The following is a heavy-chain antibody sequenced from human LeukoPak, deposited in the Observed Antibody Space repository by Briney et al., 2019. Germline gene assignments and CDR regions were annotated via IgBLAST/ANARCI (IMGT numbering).Heavy chain of an antibody. CDR1: GYTPTELS. J-gene: IGHJ4*02. V-gene: IGHV1-24*01. CDR3: AAHAYCGGDCYSPFDY. Sequence: ASVKVSCKVSGYTPTELSMHWVRQAPGKGLEWMGGFDPEDGEIIYAQKFQGRVTMTEDTSTDTAYMELSSLRSEDTAVYYCAAHAYCGGDCYSPFDYWGQGTLVTVSS. D-gene: IGHD2-21*02. CDR2: FDPEDGEI.